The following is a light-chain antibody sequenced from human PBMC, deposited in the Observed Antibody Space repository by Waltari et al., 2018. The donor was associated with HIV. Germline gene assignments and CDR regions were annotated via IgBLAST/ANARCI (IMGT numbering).Light chain of an antibody. Sequence: SVLTQPPSASGTPGQRVTISCSGSSSNIGSTTVTWYQQHPETAPNLLIYSNNRRPSGVPDRFSGSKSGTSASLAISGLPSEDEADDYCAAWDDSLNGYVFGTGTKVTVL. CDR1: SSNIGSTT. CDR2: SNN. V-gene: IGLV1-44*01. CDR3: AAWDDSLNGYV. J-gene: IGLJ1*01.